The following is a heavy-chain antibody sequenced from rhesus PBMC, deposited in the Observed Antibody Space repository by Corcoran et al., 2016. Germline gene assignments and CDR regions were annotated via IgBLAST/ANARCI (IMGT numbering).Heavy chain of an antibody. CDR3: WLYFMTTVAVDY. Sequence: EMQLVVTGGGLVQPGGSLRLSCAASGFTFRSYAMLWFRQAPGKGLEWISAINRGGGSTYYADSVKGRFTISRDNSKNTLSLQMNSLRAEDTAVYYCWLYFMTTVAVDYWGQGVLVTVSS. J-gene: IGHJ4*01. CDR1: GFTFRSYA. CDR2: INRGGGST. V-gene: IGHV3S5*01. D-gene: IGHD4-29*01.